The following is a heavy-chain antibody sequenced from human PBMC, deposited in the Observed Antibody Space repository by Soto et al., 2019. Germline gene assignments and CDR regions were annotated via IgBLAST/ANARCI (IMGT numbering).Heavy chain of an antibody. V-gene: IGHV5-51*01. D-gene: IGHD2-2*01. CDR2: IYPPDSDT. Sequence: GESLKISCKGSGYSFTNYWIGWVRQMPGKGLEWMGIIYPPDSDTRYSPSFQGQVTFSADKSISTAYLQWSSLKASDTAMYYCTECSTNCDYYYYYCMDGGGQGTQVTVS. CDR3: TECSTNCDYYYYYCMDG. J-gene: IGHJ6*02. CDR1: GYSFTNYW.